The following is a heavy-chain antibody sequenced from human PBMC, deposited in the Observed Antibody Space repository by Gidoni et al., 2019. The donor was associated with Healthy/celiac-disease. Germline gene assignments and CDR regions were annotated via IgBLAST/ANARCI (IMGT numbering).Heavy chain of an antibody. J-gene: IGHJ4*02. CDR3: TRVSPRTGHIVVVTAQPFDY. V-gene: IGHV3-49*04. CDR1: GFTFGDYA. CDR2: IRSKAYGGTT. D-gene: IGHD2-21*02. Sequence: EVQLVESGGGLVHPGRSLRLSCTASGFTFGDYAMRWVRQAPGKGLEWVGFIRSKAYGGTTEYAASVKGRFTISRDDSKSIAYLQMNSLKTEDTAVYYCTRVSPRTGHIVVVTAQPFDYWGQGTLVTVSS.